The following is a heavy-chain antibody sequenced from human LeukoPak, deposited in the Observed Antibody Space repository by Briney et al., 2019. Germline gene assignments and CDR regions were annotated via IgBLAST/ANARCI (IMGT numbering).Heavy chain of an antibody. J-gene: IGHJ6*03. CDR2: IIPIFGTA. D-gene: IGHD3-10*01. Sequence: ASVKVSCKASGGTFSSYAISWVRQAPGQGLEWMGGIIPIFGTANYAQKFQGRVTITADESTSTAYMELSSLRSEDTAVYYCARENYGSGSPHYMDVWGKGTTVTVSS. CDR1: GGTFSSYA. V-gene: IGHV1-69*13. CDR3: ARENYGSGSPHYMDV.